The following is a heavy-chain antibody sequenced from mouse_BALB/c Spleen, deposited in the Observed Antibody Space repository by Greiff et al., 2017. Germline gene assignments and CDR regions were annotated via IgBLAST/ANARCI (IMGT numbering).Heavy chain of an antibody. CDR3: ARPLITTVVAPFDY. Sequence: EVQLQQSGTVLARPGASVKMSCKASGYTFTSYWMHWVKQRPGQGLEWIGDIYPGNSDTSYNQKFKGKAKLTAVTSTSTAYMELSSLTHEDSAVYYYARPLITTVVAPFDYWGQGTTLTVSS. CDR2: IYPGNSDT. D-gene: IGHD1-1*01. J-gene: IGHJ2*01. CDR1: GYTFTSYW. V-gene: IGHV1-5*01.